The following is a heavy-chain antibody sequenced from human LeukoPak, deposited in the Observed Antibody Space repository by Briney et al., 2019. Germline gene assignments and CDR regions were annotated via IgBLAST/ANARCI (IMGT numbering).Heavy chain of an antibody. CDR2: ISSSGSTI. J-gene: IGHJ5*02. Sequence: GGSLRLSCAASGFTFSDYYMSWIRQAPGRGLEWVSYISSSGSTIYYADSVKGRFTMSRDNAKDTLYLHMNSLRPEDTAVYYCARAQVGAPTDLWGQGTLVTVSS. D-gene: IGHD1-26*01. CDR3: ARAQVGAPTDL. V-gene: IGHV3-11*04. CDR1: GFTFSDYY.